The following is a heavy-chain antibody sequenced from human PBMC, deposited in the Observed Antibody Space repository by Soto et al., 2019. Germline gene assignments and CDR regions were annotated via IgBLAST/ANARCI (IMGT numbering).Heavy chain of an antibody. CDR2: ISAYNGNT. D-gene: IGHD5-18*01. Sequence: ASVKVSCKASGYTFTSYGISWVRQAPGQGLEWMGWISAYNGNTNYAQKLQGRVTMTTDTSTSTAYMELRSLRSDDTAVYYCARDSSQLWLGLGVDYWGQGTLVTVSS. J-gene: IGHJ4*02. CDR3: ARDSSQLWLGLGVDY. V-gene: IGHV1-18*01. CDR1: GYTFTSYG.